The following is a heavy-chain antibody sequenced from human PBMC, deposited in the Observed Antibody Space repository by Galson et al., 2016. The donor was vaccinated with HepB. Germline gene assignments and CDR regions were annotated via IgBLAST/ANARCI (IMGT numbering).Heavy chain of an antibody. CDR3: AREINRYYGFDV. V-gene: IGHV4-59*12. J-gene: IGHJ6*02. CDR2: MYNSAIT. D-gene: IGHD1-14*01. CDR1: GGSIGTNY. Sequence: SETLSLTCTVSGGSIGTNYRSWIRQPPGEGLEWIGYMYNSAITNYNPSLKSRVTISVDTSKNQVSLKLTSVTAADTAVYYCAREINRYYGFDVWGQGTTVTVSS.